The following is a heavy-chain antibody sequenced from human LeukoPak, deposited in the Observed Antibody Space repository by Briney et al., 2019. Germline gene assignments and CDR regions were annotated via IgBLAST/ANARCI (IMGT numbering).Heavy chain of an antibody. CDR1: GGSISSSNW. CDR2: IYHSGST. V-gene: IGHV4-4*02. CDR3: AREDGSSWFFSWFDP. D-gene: IGHD6-13*01. J-gene: IGHJ5*02. Sequence: SGTLSLTCAVSGGSISSSNWWSWVRQPPGKGLEWIGEIYHSGSTNYNPSLKSRVTISVDTSKNQFSLKLSSVTAADTAVYYCAREDGSSWFFSWFDPWGQGTLVTVSS.